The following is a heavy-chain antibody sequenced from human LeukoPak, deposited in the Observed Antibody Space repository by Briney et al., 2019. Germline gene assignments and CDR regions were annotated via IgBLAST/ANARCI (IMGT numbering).Heavy chain of an antibody. CDR2: IYYSGST. Sequence: PSETLSLTCTVSGGSISSYYWSWIRQPPGKGLEWIGYIYYSGSTNYNPSLKSRVTISVDTSKNQFSLKLSSVTAADTAVYYCARDGGRTYYDFWSGYGDNYFDYWGQGTLVTASS. CDR1: GGSISSYY. J-gene: IGHJ4*02. CDR3: ARDGGRTYYDFWSGYGDNYFDY. D-gene: IGHD3-3*01. V-gene: IGHV4-59*01.